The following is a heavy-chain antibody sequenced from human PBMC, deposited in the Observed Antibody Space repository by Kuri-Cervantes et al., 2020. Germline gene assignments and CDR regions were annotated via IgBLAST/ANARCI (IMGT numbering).Heavy chain of an antibody. Sequence: SETLSLTCTVSGYSISSGYYWGWIRQPPGKGLEWIGSIYHSGSTYYNPSLKSRVTISVDTSKNQFSLKLSSVTAADTAVYYCAKDVYGSGSSYYFDYWGQGTLVTVSS. J-gene: IGHJ4*02. CDR2: IYHSGST. CDR3: AKDVYGSGSSYYFDY. V-gene: IGHV4-38-2*02. D-gene: IGHD3-10*01. CDR1: GYSISSGYY.